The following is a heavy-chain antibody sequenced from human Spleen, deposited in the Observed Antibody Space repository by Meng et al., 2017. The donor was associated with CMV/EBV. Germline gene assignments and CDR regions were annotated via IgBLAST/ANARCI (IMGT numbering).Heavy chain of an antibody. Sequence: GGSLRLSCAASGFTFSSYGMNWVRPAPGKGREWIAFISISGFTIYYAESMKDRFIIYRDNPKNSLFLQMNSLRAEDTAVYYCAREYMARGVLLGGIDRWGPGTLVTVSS. V-gene: IGHV3-48*03. CDR3: AREYMARGVLLGGIDR. J-gene: IGHJ5*02. CDR2: ISISGFTI. D-gene: IGHD3-10*01. CDR1: GFTFSSYG.